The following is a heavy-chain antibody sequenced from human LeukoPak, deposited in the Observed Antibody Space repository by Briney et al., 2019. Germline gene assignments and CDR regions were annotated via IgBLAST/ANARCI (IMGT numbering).Heavy chain of an antibody. CDR1: GGSISSSRWY. V-gene: IGHV4-39*01. Sequence: SETLSLTCSVSGGSISSSRWYWGWVRQPPGKGLEWIGSIYKGGSTYYNPSLKGRATISVDTSKNQFSLKLDSVTVADTAVYYCASPKDEYYYFMDVWGKGTTVTVSS. CDR3: ASPKDEYYYFMDV. CDR2: IYKGGST. J-gene: IGHJ6*03. D-gene: IGHD5-24*01.